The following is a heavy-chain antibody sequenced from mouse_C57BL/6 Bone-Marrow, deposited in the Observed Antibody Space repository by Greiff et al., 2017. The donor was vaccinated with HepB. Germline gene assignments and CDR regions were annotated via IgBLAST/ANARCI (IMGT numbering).Heavy chain of an antibody. D-gene: IGHD5-5*01. Sequence: ESGPGLVKPSQSLSLTCSVTGYSITSGYYWNWIRQFPGNKLEWMGYISYDGSNNYNPSLKNRISITRDTSKNQFFLKLNSVTTEDTATYYCARNFYLYYFDYWGQGTTLTVSS. CDR3: ARNFYLYYFDY. J-gene: IGHJ2*01. CDR1: GYSITSGYY. CDR2: ISYDGSN. V-gene: IGHV3-6*01.